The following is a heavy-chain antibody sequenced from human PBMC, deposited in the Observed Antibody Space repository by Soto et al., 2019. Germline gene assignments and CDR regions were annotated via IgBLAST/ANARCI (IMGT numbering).Heavy chain of an antibody. CDR1: GFTFSSYA. CDR3: AKDTLGHYYDSSGYPDYYYGMDV. Sequence: TGGSLRLSCAASGFTFSSYAMSWVRQAPGKGLEWVSAISGSGGSTYYADSVKGRFTISRDNSKNTLYLQMNSLRAEDTAVYYCAKDTLGHYYDSSGYPDYYYGMDVWGQGTTVTVSS. J-gene: IGHJ6*02. CDR2: ISGSGGST. D-gene: IGHD3-22*01. V-gene: IGHV3-23*01.